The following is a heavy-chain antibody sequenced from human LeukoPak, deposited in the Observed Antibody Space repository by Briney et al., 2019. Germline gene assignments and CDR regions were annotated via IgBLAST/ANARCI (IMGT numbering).Heavy chain of an antibody. CDR3: ARDYVGYSSGRTNWFDP. V-gene: IGHV4-39*07. Sequence: PSETLSLTCTVSGGSISSSSYYWGWIRQPPGKGLEWIGSIYHSGSTYYNPSLKSRVTISVDTSKNQFSLKLSSVTAADTAVYYCARDYVGYSSGRTNWFDPWGQGTLVTVSS. J-gene: IGHJ5*02. CDR1: GGSISSSSYY. CDR2: IYHSGST. D-gene: IGHD6-19*01.